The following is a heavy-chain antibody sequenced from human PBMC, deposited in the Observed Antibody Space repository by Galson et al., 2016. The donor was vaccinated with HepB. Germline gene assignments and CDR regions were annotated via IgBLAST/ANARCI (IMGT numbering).Heavy chain of an antibody. CDR1: EFTFSDYT. CDR2: ITTSSNYI. Sequence: SLRLSCAASEFTFSDYTMNWVRQAPGKGLEWVSSITTSSNYIYYADSVRGRFTMSRDNSKNSLYLQMNSRRVEDTAVYYCAGGVGAPDFGVGTFYYYVMDVWGQGTTVTVSS. J-gene: IGHJ6*02. V-gene: IGHV3-21*01. CDR3: AGGVGAPDFGVGTFYYYVMDV. D-gene: IGHD1-26*01.